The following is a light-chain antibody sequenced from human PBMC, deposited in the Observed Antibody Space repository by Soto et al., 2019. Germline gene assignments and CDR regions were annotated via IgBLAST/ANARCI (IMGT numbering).Light chain of an antibody. CDR1: QSVSSSY. CDR2: GAS. Sequence: ETVLTQSPGTLSLSPGEGATLSCRASQSVSSSYLAWYQQKPGQAPRLLIYGASSRATGIPDRFSGSGSGTDFTLTISSLEPEDFAVYYCQQYDRAPRTFGQGTKV. CDR3: QQYDRAPRT. V-gene: IGKV3-20*01. J-gene: IGKJ1*01.